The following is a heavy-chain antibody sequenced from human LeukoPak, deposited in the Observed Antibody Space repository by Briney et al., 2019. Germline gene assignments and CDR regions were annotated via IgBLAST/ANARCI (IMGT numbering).Heavy chain of an antibody. Sequence: GGSLRLSCAASGFTFSSYAMHWVRQAPGKGLEWVAVISYDGSNKYYADSVKGRFTISRDNSKNTLYLQMNSLRAEDTAIYYCAICIHDSSGYYTDWGQGTLVTVSS. CDR3: AICIHDSSGYYTD. CDR2: ISYDGSNK. V-gene: IGHV3-30-3*01. J-gene: IGHJ4*02. D-gene: IGHD3-22*01. CDR1: GFTFSSYA.